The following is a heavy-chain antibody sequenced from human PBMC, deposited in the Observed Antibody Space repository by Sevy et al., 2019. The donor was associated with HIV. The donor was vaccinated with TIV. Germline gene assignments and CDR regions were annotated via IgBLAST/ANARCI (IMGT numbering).Heavy chain of an antibody. CDR1: GFTFSSYA. CDR2: IRHSGGST. D-gene: IGHD2-2*02. CDR3: SKGTLVVPAVIYYYYGMDV. J-gene: IGHJ6*02. Sequence: GGSLRLSCAASGFTFSSYAMNWVRQAPGKGLEWVSAIRHSGGSTYYADSVKGRFTISRDNSKNTRYLQMNSLRAEDTAVYYCSKGTLVVPAVIYYYYGMDVWGQGTTVTVSS. V-gene: IGHV3-23*01.